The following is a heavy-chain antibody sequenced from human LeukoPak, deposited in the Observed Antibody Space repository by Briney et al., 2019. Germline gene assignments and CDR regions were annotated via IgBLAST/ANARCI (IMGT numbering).Heavy chain of an antibody. CDR1: GFTFSSYA. CDR3: ARVGHSEAYVAGLDY. D-gene: IGHD6-19*01. V-gene: IGHV3-30-3*01. CDR2: ISYDGSNK. Sequence: HPGGSLRLSCAASGFTFSSYAMHWVRQAPGKGLEWVAVISYDGSNKYYADSVRGRFTISRDNSKNTLYLQMNSLGAEDTAVYYCARVGHSEAYVAGLDYWGQGTLVTVSS. J-gene: IGHJ4*02.